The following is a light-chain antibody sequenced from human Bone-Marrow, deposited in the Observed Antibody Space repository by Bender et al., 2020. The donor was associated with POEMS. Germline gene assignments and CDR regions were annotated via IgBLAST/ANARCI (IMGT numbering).Light chain of an antibody. CDR1: SSDVGSYNL. CDR3: QSYDNSLGGWV. Sequence: QSALTQPASVSGSPGQSITISCTGTSSDVGSYNLVSWYQQHPGKAPKLLIYEGSKRPSGVPDRFSASKSGTSASLAITGLQAEDEGDYYCQSYDNSLGGWVFGGGTKLTVL. CDR2: EGS. V-gene: IGLV2-14*02. J-gene: IGLJ3*02.